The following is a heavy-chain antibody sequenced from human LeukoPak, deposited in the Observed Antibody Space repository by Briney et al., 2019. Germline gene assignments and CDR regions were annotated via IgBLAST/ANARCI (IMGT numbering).Heavy chain of an antibody. V-gene: IGHV3-23*01. CDR2: ITTGGPNT. CDR1: GFTFSSYT. D-gene: IGHD7-27*01. Sequence: GRSLRLSCSASGFTFSSYTMSWVRQAPGKGLRWVSTITTGGPNTYYADSVKGRFTVSRDDSKDTLYLQMNSLRAEDTAVYYCAKDGGLWVSAHWGDSWGRGTLVTVSS. CDR3: AKDGGLWVSAHWGDS. J-gene: IGHJ4*02.